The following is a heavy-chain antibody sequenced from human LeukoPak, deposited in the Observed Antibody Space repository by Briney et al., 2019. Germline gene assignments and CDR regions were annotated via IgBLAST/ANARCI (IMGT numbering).Heavy chain of an antibody. J-gene: IGHJ4*02. Sequence: GGSLRLSCTASGFTTHYWLNWVRQSPGKGLEWVATIGGPAETFYADSVRGRFTISRDNSRYTLYLQMNRLRAEDSALYYCAKDWTSHNGVYDCLDFWGQGTQVTVSS. D-gene: IGHD3-16*01. CDR2: IGGPAET. CDR3: AKDWTSHNGVYDCLDF. CDR1: GFTTHYW. V-gene: IGHV3-23*01.